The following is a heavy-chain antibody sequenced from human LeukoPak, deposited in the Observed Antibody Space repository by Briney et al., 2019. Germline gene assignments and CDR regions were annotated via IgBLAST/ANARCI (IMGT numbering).Heavy chain of an antibody. D-gene: IGHD3-16*01. CDR1: GFTFSGFG. V-gene: IGHV3-30*18. Sequence: PGGPLRLSCAVSGFTFSGFGMHWVRQAPGKGLEWVAVISYDGNNKFYGDSVKGRFTISRDNSKDTLYLQMTSLRPEDTAIYYCAKLWGTYDPLDIWGQGTLVTVSS. CDR3: AKLWGTYDPLDI. J-gene: IGHJ3*02. CDR2: ISYDGNNK.